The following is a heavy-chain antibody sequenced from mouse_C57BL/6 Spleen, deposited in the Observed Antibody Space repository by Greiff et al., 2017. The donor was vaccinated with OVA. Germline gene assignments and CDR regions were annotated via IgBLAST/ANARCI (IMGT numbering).Heavy chain of an antibody. J-gene: IGHJ4*01. V-gene: IGHV1-76*01. CDR1: GYTFTDYY. Sequence: QVQLQQSGAELMRPGASVKLSCKASGYTFTDYYINWVKQRPGQGLEWIARIYPGSGNTYYNEKFKGKATLTAEKSSSTAYMQLSSLTSEDSAVYFCARYYYGSSYDAMDYWGQGTSVTVSS. CDR3: ARYYYGSSYDAMDY. CDR2: IYPGSGNT. D-gene: IGHD1-1*01.